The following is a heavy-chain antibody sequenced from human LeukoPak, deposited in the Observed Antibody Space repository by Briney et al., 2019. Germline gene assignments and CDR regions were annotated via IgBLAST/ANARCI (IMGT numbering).Heavy chain of an antibody. CDR3: ARDRRGYSYGFGPDY. V-gene: IGHV1-18*01. Sequence: GASVKVSCEASGHTFTSYGISWVRQAPGQGLEWMGWISAYNGNTNYAQKLQGRVTTTTDTSTSTAYMELRSLRSDDTAVYYCARDRRGYSYGFGPDYWGQGTLVTVSS. J-gene: IGHJ4*02. CDR1: GHTFTSYG. CDR2: ISAYNGNT. D-gene: IGHD5-18*01.